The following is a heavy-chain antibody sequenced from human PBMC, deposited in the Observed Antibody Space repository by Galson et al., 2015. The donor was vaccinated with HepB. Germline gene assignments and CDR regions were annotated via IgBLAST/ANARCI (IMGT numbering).Heavy chain of an antibody. Sequence: SVKVSCKASGGTFSSYAISWVRQAPGQGLEWLGGIIPILGTANYAQKFQGRVTITADESTGTAYMELSSPRSEDTAVYYCARVGSSVDTAHYYYGMDVWGQGTTVTVSS. CDR3: ARVGSSVDTAHYYYGMDV. J-gene: IGHJ6*02. V-gene: IGHV1-69*13. CDR1: GGTFSSYA. CDR2: IIPILGTA. D-gene: IGHD5-18*01.